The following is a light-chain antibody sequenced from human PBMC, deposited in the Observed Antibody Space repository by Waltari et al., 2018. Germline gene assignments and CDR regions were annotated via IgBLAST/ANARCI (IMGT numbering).Light chain of an antibody. Sequence: EIVLTQSPATLSLSPGERATLSCRASQSVSSYLAWYQQKPCQAPGLLRYDASNRDTGIPARFSGSGSGTDFALAISSLEPEDVAVYYCQQRSNWPLTFGPGTKVDIK. CDR2: DAS. CDR1: QSVSSY. CDR3: QQRSNWPLT. V-gene: IGKV3-11*01. J-gene: IGKJ3*01.